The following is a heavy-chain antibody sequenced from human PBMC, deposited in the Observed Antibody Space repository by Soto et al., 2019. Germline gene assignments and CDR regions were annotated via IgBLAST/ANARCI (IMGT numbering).Heavy chain of an antibody. V-gene: IGHV1-24*01. CDR2: FDPEDGET. J-gene: IGHJ6*02. CDR1: GYTLTELS. CDR3: ATTIYGDYDYYYYGMDV. D-gene: IGHD4-17*01. Sequence: GASVKVSCKVSGYTLTELSMHWVLQAPGKGLEWMGGFDPEDGETIYAQKFQGRVTMTEDTSTDTAYMELSSLRSEDTAVYYCATTIYGDYDYYYYGMDVWGQGTTVTVSS.